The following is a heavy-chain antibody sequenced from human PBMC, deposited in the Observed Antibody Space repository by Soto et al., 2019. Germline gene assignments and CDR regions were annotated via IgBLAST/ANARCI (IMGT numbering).Heavy chain of an antibody. J-gene: IGHJ4*02. V-gene: IGHV3-21*04. D-gene: IGHD5-18*01. CDR1: GFTFSSYS. CDR3: ARVNTTLVDHFDC. Sequence: GGSLRLSCAASGFTFSSYSMNWVRQAPGKGLEWVSSISSSSSYIYYADSVKGRFTTSRDKSKNTLYLHMNGLRVEDTAVYYCARVNTTLVDHFDCWGQGTLVTVSS. CDR2: ISSSSSYI.